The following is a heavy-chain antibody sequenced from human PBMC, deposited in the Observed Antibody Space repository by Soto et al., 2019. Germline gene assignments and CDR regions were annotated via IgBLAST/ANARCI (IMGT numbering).Heavy chain of an antibody. Sequence: PGGSLRLSCAASGFTFSNSWMHWVRQAPGTGLVWVSRINSDGSSTTYADSAKGRFTISRDNAKNTLYLQMNSLRAEDTAVYYCANSDDYVWGSFRLDYWGQGTLVTVSS. D-gene: IGHD3-16*02. CDR3: ANSDDYVWGSFRLDY. CDR2: INSDGSST. V-gene: IGHV3-74*01. CDR1: GFTFSNSW. J-gene: IGHJ4*02.